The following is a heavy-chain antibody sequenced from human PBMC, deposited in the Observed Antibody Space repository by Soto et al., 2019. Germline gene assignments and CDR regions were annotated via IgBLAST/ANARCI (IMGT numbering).Heavy chain of an antibody. CDR1: GDSISSGGYY. CDR3: AIIVVPAAPFDY. Sequence: QVQLQESGPGLVKPSQNLSLTCTVSGDSISSGGYYVNWIRQHPGKGLEWIGYIYYSGSTYYNPSRKSLVNISIDTSKNQFSLKLSSVTAADTAVYYCAIIVVPAAPFDYWGQGTLVTVSS. CDR2: IYYSGST. V-gene: IGHV4-31*01. D-gene: IGHD2-2*01. J-gene: IGHJ4*02.